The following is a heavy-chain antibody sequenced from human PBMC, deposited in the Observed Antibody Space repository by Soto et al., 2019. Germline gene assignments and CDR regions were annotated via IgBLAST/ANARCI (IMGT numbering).Heavy chain of an antibody. D-gene: IGHD6-19*01. V-gene: IGHV3-7*05. Sequence: GGSLRLSCAASGFTFSSYWMSWVRQAPGKGLEWVANIKQDGSEKYYVDSVKGRFTISRDNAKNSLYLQMNSLRAEDTAVYYCARESSSGWFFHGWFDPWGQGTLVTVSS. CDR2: IKQDGSEK. CDR1: GFTFSSYW. J-gene: IGHJ5*02. CDR3: ARESSSGWFFHGWFDP.